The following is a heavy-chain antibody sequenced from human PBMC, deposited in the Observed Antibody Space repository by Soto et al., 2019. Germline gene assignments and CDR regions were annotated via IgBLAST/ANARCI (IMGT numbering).Heavy chain of an antibody. CDR2: IWYDGSNK. CDR1: GFSFSSYG. CDR3: ARAQYTGSYFDACHI. V-gene: IGHV3-33*03. J-gene: IGHJ3*02. D-gene: IGHD1-26*01. Sequence: QVHLVESGGGVVQPGGSLRLSCAASGFSFSSYGMHWVRQAPGKGLDWVAVIWYDGSNKYYADPVKGRFTISRDNSKNTLYLQMNSLRVEDTAVYYCARAQYTGSYFDACHIWGQGTMVTVSS.